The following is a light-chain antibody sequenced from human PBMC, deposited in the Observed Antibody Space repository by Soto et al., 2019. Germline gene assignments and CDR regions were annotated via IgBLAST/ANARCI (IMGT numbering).Light chain of an antibody. Sequence: QSALTQPRSVSGSPGQSVTISCTGTSSDVGGYNYVSWYQQHPGKAPKLMIYDVSKRPSGVPDRFSGYKSDNTASLTISGLEAEDEADYYCCSYAGSYTDVFGTGTKVTVL. CDR3: CSYAGSYTDV. V-gene: IGLV2-11*01. J-gene: IGLJ1*01. CDR1: SSDVGGYNY. CDR2: DVS.